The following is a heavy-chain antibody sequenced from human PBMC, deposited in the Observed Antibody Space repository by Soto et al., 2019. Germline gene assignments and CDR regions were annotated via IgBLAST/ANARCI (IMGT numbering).Heavy chain of an antibody. V-gene: IGHV4-39*01. Sequence: SETLSLTCTVSGGSISSSSYYWGWIRQPPGKGLEWIGSIYYSGSTYYNPSLKSRVTISVDTSKNQFSLKLSSVTAADTAVYYCASLYGSGSFYWGQGTLVTVS. CDR2: IYYSGST. CDR1: GGSISSSSYY. CDR3: ASLYGSGSFY. J-gene: IGHJ4*02. D-gene: IGHD3-10*01.